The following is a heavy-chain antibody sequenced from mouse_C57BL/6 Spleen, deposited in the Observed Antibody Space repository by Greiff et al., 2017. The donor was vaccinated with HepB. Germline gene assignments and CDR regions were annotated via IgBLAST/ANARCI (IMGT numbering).Heavy chain of an antibody. CDR1: GFSLTSYG. D-gene: IGHD2-3*01. V-gene: IGHV2-2*01. CDR2: IWSGGST. Sequence: QVQLQQSGPGLVQPSQSLSITCTVSGFSLTSYGVHWVRQSPGKGLEWLGVIWSGGSTDYNAAFISRLSISKDNSKSQVFFKMTSLQADDTAIYYCARGDGYYAWFAFWGQGTLVTVSA. J-gene: IGHJ3*01. CDR3: ARGDGYYAWFAF.